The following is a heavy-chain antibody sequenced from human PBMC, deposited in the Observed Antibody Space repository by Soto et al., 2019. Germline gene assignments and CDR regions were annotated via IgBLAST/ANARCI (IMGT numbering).Heavy chain of an antibody. D-gene: IGHD5-12*01. Sequence: QVQLVQSGAEVKKPGSSVKVSCKASGGTFSRYTITWLRQAPGQGLEWMGRIIPSFGKPNYAQKFQGRITITADRSTNTAYMELSSLRSEDTAVFYCAAAISGYDSRYFDYWGQGTLVTVSS. CDR1: GGTFSRYT. CDR2: IIPSFGKP. J-gene: IGHJ4*02. V-gene: IGHV1-69*02. CDR3: AAAISGYDSRYFDY.